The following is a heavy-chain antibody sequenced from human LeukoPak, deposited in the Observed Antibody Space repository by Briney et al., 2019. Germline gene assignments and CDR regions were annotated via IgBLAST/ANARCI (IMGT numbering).Heavy chain of an antibody. Sequence: GGSLRLSCAASGFTVSSNYMSWVRQAPGKWLEWVSVIYSGGNTYYTDSVKGRFTISRDNSKNTLYLQMNSLRPEDTAVYYCARGGYSCGSFHAFDIWGQGTMVTVSS. CDR3: ARGGYSCGSFHAFDI. J-gene: IGHJ3*02. CDR2: IYSGGNT. D-gene: IGHD6-19*01. V-gene: IGHV3-66*02. CDR1: GFTVSSNY.